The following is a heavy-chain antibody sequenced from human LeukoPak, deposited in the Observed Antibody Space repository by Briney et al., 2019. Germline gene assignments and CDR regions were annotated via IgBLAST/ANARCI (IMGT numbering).Heavy chain of an antibody. V-gene: IGHV4-39*01. CDR2: IYYSGST. CDR1: GGSISSSSYY. Sequence: PSETLSLTCTDSGGSISSSSYYWGWIRQPPGKGLEWIGSIYYSGSTYYNPSLKSRVTISVDTSKNQFSLKLSSVTAADTAVYYCARHTGSDIPAYYYYGMDVWGQGTTVTVSS. D-gene: IGHD3-9*01. J-gene: IGHJ6*02. CDR3: ARHTGSDIPAYYYYGMDV.